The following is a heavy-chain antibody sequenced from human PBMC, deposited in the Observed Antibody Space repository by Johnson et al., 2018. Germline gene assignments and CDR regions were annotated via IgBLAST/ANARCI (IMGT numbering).Heavy chain of an antibody. CDR2: ISGGGGDT. V-gene: IGHV3-23*04. Sequence: VQLVESGGGLAQRGGSLRLSCAASGISFSSYAMNWVRQAPGKGLEWVSVISGGGGDTYYADSVKGRFTITRDNSKKTLDLQMNSLRAEDTAVYYCAKDRNSGWWEYPFDIWGQGTMVTVSS. CDR3: AKDRNSGWWEYPFDI. CDR1: GISFSSYA. D-gene: IGHD6-19*01. J-gene: IGHJ3*02.